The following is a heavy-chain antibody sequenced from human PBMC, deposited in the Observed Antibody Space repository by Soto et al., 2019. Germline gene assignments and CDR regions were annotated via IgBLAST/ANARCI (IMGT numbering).Heavy chain of an antibody. CDR2: IIPIFGTA. J-gene: IGHJ4*02. D-gene: IGHD1-7*01. CDR1: GGTLSIYA. CDR3: ARDRRNSGPFDY. V-gene: IGHV1-69*13. Sequence: GASVKVSCKASGGTLSIYAISWVRQAPGQGLEWMGGIIPIFGTANYAQKFQGRVTITADESTSTAYMELSSLRSEDTAVYYCARDRRNSGPFDYWGQGTLVTVSS.